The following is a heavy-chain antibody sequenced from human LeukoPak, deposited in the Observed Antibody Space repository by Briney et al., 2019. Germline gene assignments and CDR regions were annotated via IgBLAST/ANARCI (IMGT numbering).Heavy chain of an antibody. D-gene: IGHD3-3*01. CDR1: GSTFRNYW. V-gene: IGHV3-30*02. J-gene: IGHJ4*02. Sequence: GGSLRLSCAGSGSTFRNYWMNWVRQAPGKGLERVTFIRYDGSNKYYTDSVKGRFTISRDNSKNTLYLQMDSLRAEDTAVYYCARDYDFWSGYYSPTRGHFGYWGQGTLVTVSS. CDR2: IRYDGSNK. CDR3: ARDYDFWSGYYSPTRGHFGY.